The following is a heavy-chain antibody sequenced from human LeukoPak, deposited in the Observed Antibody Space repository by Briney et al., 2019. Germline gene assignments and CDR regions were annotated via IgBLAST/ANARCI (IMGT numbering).Heavy chain of an antibody. CDR2: IIPIFGTA. CDR3: ARGEEDVDTAMVTYYYYMDV. V-gene: IGHV1-69*13. D-gene: IGHD5-18*01. Sequence: SVKVSCKASGGSFSSYAISWVRQAPGQGLEWMGGIIPIFGTANYAQKFQGRVTITADESTSTAYMELSSLRSEDTAVYYCARGEEDVDTAMVTYYYYMDVWGKGTTVTVSS. CDR1: GGSFSSYA. J-gene: IGHJ6*03.